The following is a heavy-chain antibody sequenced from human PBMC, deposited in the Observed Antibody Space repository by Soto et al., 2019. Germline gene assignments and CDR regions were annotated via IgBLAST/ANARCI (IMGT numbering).Heavy chain of an antibody. D-gene: IGHD1-20*01. CDR3: ARAVNFGYYYMDV. CDR1: GFTFSSYW. CDR2: INSDGSST. J-gene: IGHJ6*03. V-gene: IGHV3-74*01. Sequence: HPGGSLRLSCAASGFTFSSYWMHWVRQAPGKGLVWVSRINSDGSSTSYADSVKGRFTISRDNAKNTLYLQMNSPRAEDTAVYYCARAVNFGYYYMDVWGKGTTVTVSS.